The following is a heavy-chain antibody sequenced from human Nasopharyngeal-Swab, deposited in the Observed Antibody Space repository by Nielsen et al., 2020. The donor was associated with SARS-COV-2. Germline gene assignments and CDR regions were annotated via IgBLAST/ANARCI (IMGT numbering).Heavy chain of an antibody. Sequence: GESLKISCATFGFTFTTYGMHWVRQSLGKGLEWVAVIWNDGGNKYYADSVKGRFTISRDNSMNTLYLQMNSLRAEDTAVYYCARAGALSAGTPTSWIDYWGQGTLVTVSS. CDR2: IWNDGGNK. CDR1: GFTFTTYG. D-gene: IGHD1-7*01. V-gene: IGHV3-33*01. J-gene: IGHJ4*02. CDR3: ARAGALSAGTPTSWIDY.